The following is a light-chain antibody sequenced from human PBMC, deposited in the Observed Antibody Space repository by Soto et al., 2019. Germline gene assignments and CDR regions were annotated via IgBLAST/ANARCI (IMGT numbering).Light chain of an antibody. CDR2: KAS. CDR3: QHSYTTIT. Sequence: DIQMTQSPSTLSASVGDTVTITCRASQTIGTWLAWSQQKPAKAPKLLIYKASTLESGVPSRFSGSGSGTDFTPTISSLQPEDFATYYCQHSYTTITFGQGTRLEIK. V-gene: IGKV1-5*03. CDR1: QTIGTW. J-gene: IGKJ5*01.